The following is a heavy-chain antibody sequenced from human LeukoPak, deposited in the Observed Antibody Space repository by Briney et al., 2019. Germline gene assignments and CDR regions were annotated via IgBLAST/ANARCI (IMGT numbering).Heavy chain of an antibody. V-gene: IGHV3-7*01. J-gene: IGHJ4*02. CDR3: AKERSLEIAVAGTLFDY. CDR2: IKQDGSEK. CDR1: GFTFSSYW. D-gene: IGHD6-19*01. Sequence: GGSLRLSCAASGFTFSSYWMSWVRQAPGKGLEWVANIKQDGSEKYYVDSVKGRFTISRDNAKNSLYLQMNSLRAEDTAVYYCAKERSLEIAVAGTLFDYWGQGTLVTVSS.